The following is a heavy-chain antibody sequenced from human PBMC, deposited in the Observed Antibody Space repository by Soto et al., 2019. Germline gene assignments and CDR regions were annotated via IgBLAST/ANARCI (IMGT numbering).Heavy chain of an antibody. J-gene: IGHJ4*02. CDR2: IDYSGKT. V-gene: IGHV4-38-2*02. CDR3: AREAVGGARDY. Sequence: PSETLSLTCSVSGYLISSGYYWGWVRQTPGKGLEWLGSIDYSGKTYKNPSLKSRVSASVDLSQNQFSLNLRSVTAADTAVYFCAREAVGGARDYWGQGTLVTVSS. D-gene: IGHD1-26*01. CDR1: GYLISSGYY.